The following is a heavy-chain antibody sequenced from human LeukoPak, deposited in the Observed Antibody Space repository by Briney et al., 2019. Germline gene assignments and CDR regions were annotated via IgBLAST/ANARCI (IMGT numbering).Heavy chain of an antibody. CDR1: GFSFSSCA. CDR2: VSDDGNSR. Sequence: PGGSLRLSCAASGFSFSSCAMSWVRQAPGKGPQWVSGVSDDGNSRYYADSLKGRFTIARDNSANTVYLQMNNLADEDTAVYYCVKEGEGHSYAHKIGPPTWGQGTLVTVSS. D-gene: IGHD5-18*01. V-gene: IGHV3-23*01. CDR3: VKEGEGHSYAHKIGPPT. J-gene: IGHJ5*02.